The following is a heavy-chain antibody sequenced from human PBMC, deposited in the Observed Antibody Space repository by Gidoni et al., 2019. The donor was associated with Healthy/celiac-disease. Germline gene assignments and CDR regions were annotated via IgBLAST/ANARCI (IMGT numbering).Heavy chain of an antibody. Sequence: EVQLLESGGGLVQPGGSLRLSCAASGFRFRSYAMSWVRQAPGKGLEWVSSISSSGTTTSYADSVKGRFTISRDNSKNTLYLQMNNLRAEDTAVYYCAREYYDSGAYYPLWFDPWGQGTLVTVSS. CDR2: ISSSGTTT. J-gene: IGHJ5*02. D-gene: IGHD3-22*01. CDR3: AREYYDSGAYYPLWFDP. CDR1: GFRFRSYA. V-gene: IGHV3-23*01.